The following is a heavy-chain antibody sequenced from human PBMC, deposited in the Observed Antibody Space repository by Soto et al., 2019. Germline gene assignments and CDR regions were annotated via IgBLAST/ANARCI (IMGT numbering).Heavy chain of an antibody. CDR3: ARGSTRKTFPIVVVPAAMLYWFDT. Sequence: ASETLSLACAVSGGSVSSDIYYWSWIRQPPGKGLEWIGYIYHSGSTNYNPSLKSRVTISVDTSKNQSSLKLSSVTAADTAVYYCARGSTRKTFPIVVVPAAMLYWFDTWGQGTLVTVSS. J-gene: IGHJ5*02. V-gene: IGHV4-61*01. CDR1: GGSVSSDIYY. D-gene: IGHD2-2*01. CDR2: IYHSGST.